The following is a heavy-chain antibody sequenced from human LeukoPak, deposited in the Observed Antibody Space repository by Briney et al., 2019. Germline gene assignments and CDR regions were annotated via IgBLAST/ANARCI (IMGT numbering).Heavy chain of an antibody. Sequence: SETLSLTCTVSGGSISSGGYYWSWIRQHPGKGLEWIGYINYSGSTYYNPSLKSRVTISVDTSKNQFSLKLSSVTAADTAVYYCVGGYENFGYWGQGTLVTVSS. J-gene: IGHJ4*02. CDR3: VGGYENFGY. V-gene: IGHV4-31*03. D-gene: IGHD5-12*01. CDR2: INYSGST. CDR1: GGSISSGGYY.